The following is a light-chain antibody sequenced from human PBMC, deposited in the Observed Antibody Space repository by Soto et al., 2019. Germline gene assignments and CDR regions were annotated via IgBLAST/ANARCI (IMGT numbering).Light chain of an antibody. CDR2: GAS. V-gene: IGKV3-15*01. CDR1: QSVSRN. CDR3: QQYSNWPT. Sequence: EIVMTHSPATLSVSPCERATLSCRASQSVSRNLAWYQQRPGQAPRLLISGASTRATGIAARFSGSGSGREFTLTISSLQSEDSALYYCQQYSNWPTFGQGTRLEIK. J-gene: IGKJ5*01.